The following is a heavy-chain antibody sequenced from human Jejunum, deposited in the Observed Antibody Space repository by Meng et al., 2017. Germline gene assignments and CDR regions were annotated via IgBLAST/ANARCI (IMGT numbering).Heavy chain of an antibody. J-gene: IGHJ4*02. CDR1: GFIFSNYW. CDR3: VSESRSSAWFY. CDR2: INLGGSQQ. Sequence: GESLKISCAASGFIFSNYWMNWVRQAPGKGLEWVAKINLGGSQQYYVDSVKGRFTISRDNAKNSLYLQMNSLRAEDTAVYYCVSESRSSAWFYWGQGTLVTVSS. V-gene: IGHV3-7*01. D-gene: IGHD6-19*01.